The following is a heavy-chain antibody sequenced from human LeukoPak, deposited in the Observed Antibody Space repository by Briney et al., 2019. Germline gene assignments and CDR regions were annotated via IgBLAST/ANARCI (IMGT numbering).Heavy chain of an antibody. CDR1: GYTLTELS. Sequence: ASVTVSCTVSGYTLTELSMHWVRQAPGKGLEWMGGFDPEDGETIYAQKFQGRVTMTEDTSTDTAYMELSSLRSEDTAVYYCATVGYDSSGYSLSRYWYFDLWGRGTLVTVSS. D-gene: IGHD3-22*01. J-gene: IGHJ2*01. V-gene: IGHV1-24*01. CDR2: FDPEDGET. CDR3: ATVGYDSSGYSLSRYWYFDL.